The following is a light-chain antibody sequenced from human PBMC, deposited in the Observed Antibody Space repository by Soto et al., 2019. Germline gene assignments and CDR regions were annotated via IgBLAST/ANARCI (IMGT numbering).Light chain of an antibody. CDR3: QQYNSYSIT. Sequence: QSPSTLSASVGDRVTITCRASQSISSWLAWYQQKPGKAPKLLIYDASSLESGVPSRFSGSGSGTEFTLTISSLQPDDFATYYCQQYNSYSITFGQGTLLAVK. CDR1: QSISSW. V-gene: IGKV1-5*01. CDR2: DAS. J-gene: IGKJ5*01.